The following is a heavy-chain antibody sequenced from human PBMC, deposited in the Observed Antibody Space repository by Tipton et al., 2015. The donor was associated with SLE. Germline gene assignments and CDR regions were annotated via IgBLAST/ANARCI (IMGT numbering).Heavy chain of an antibody. CDR3: AGASWNYGFFDY. Sequence: SLRLSCAASGFSVSSNYVSWIRQAPGKGLEWVSVVFNAGATHYADSVKGRFTMSRDNSMNTLSLQMNSLRAEDTAVYYCAGASWNYGFFDYWGQGTLVTVSS. J-gene: IGHJ4*02. V-gene: IGHV3-53*01. D-gene: IGHD1-7*01. CDR1: GFSVSSNY. CDR2: VFNAGAT.